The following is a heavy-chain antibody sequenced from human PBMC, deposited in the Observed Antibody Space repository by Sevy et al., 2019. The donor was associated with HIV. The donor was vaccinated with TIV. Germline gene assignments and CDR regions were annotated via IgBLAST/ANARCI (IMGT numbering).Heavy chain of an antibody. J-gene: IGHJ4*02. Sequence: GGSLRLSCAASGFTFSTNWMHWVRQAPGKGLVWLSRINGDGSSTNYADSVKGRFTISRDNAKNTLYLQMNSLRAEDSGVYYWAWDLIVVVVPVGQGGQGTLVTVSS. V-gene: IGHV3-74*01. CDR2: INGDGSST. CDR1: GFTFSTNW. D-gene: IGHD1-26*01. CDR3: AWDLIVVVVPVGQ.